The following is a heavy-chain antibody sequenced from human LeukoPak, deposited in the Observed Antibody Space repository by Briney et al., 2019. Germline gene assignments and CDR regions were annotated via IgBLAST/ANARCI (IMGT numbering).Heavy chain of an antibody. V-gene: IGHV5-51*01. CDR1: GDSFTSDW. D-gene: IGHD3-16*01. CDR2: IYPGDSDT. CDR3: ARRGASSEDFHH. Sequence: GESLKIPCQGSGDSFTSDWIGWGRQMPGKGLEGMGFIYPGDSDTNYSPSFQGQVTMSADRSISVAYLQWSSLKASDTAMYYCARRGASSEDFHHWGQGTLVTVSS. J-gene: IGHJ1*01.